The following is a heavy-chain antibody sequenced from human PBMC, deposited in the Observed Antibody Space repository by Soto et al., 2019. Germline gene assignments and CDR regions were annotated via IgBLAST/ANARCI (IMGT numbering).Heavy chain of an antibody. J-gene: IGHJ5*02. Sequence: GGSLRLSCAASGFTFSNYILHWVRQAPGKGLEWVAIILHDGNNKYYADSVKGRFTISRDNSKNTLYLQMNSLRTEDTAIYYYARDGSMVRRADSWFDPLGQGNLVTVS. CDR1: GFTFSNYI. D-gene: IGHD3-10*01. CDR2: ILHDGNNK. CDR3: ARDGSMVRRADSWFDP. V-gene: IGHV3-30-3*01.